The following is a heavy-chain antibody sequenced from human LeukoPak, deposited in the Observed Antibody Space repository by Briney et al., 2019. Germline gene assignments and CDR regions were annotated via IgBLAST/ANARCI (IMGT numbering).Heavy chain of an antibody. D-gene: IGHD5-12*01. CDR2: IKQDGSEK. V-gene: IGHV3-7*01. J-gene: IGHJ4*02. CDR3: ARDRGRYSGSRSEDY. Sequence: GGSLRLSCAASGFTFSRYWMSWVRQAPGKGLGWVANIKQDGSEKYYVDSVKGRFTVSRDNAKNSLYLQMNSLRAEDTAVYYCARDRGRYSGSRSEDYWGQGTLVTVSS. CDR1: GFTFSRYW.